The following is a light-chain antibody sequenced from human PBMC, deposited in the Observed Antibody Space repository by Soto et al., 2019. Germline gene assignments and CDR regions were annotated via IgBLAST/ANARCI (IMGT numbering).Light chain of an antibody. CDR3: QQRSNWPSP. Sequence: EIVLTQSPATLSLSPGNRATLYCRASESVSRYLAWYQQKPGQAPRLLIYDASNRATGIPARFSGSGSGTDFTLAITSLGPGDFAVYDCQQRSNWPSPFGGGTKVEIK. CDR2: DAS. J-gene: IGKJ4*01. V-gene: IGKV3-11*01. CDR1: ESVSRY.